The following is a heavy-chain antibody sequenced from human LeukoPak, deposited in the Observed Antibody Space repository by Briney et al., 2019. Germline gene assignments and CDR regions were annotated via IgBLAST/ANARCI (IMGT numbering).Heavy chain of an antibody. Sequence: GGSLRLSCAASGFTFSSYWMSWVRQAPGKGLEWVANIKQDGSEKYYVDSVKGRFTISRDNAENSLYLQMNSLRAEDTAVYYCARDLYRIVVVPHYFDYWGQGTLVTVSS. CDR3: ARDLYRIVVVPHYFDY. J-gene: IGHJ4*02. CDR2: IKQDGSEK. D-gene: IGHD3-22*01. CDR1: GFTFSSYW. V-gene: IGHV3-7*01.